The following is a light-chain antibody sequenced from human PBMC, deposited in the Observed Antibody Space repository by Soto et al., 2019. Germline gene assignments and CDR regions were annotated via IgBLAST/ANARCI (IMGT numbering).Light chain of an antibody. V-gene: IGLV2-8*01. Sequence: QSVLTQPPSASGSPGQSVTISCTGTSSDVGGYNYVSWYQQHPGKAPKLMIYDVSKRPSGVPDRFSCSRSGNTASLTVSGLQAEDEADYYCSVYAGTHIVFGTGAKLTVL. CDR1: SSDVGGYNY. CDR2: DVS. CDR3: SVYAGTHIV. J-gene: IGLJ1*01.